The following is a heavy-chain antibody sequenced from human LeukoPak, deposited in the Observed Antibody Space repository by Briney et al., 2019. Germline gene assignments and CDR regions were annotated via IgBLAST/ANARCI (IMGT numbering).Heavy chain of an antibody. J-gene: IGHJ4*02. V-gene: IGHV3-7*01. Sequence: GGSLRLSCAASGFTFSSYWMSWVRQAPGKGLEWVANIKQDGSEKYYVDSVKGRFTISRDNAKNSLYLQMNSLRAEDTAVYYCARDRGSYYFREGDNFDYWGQGTLVTVSS. CDR1: GFTFSSYW. D-gene: IGHD1-26*01. CDR3: ARDRGSYYFREGDNFDY. CDR2: IKQDGSEK.